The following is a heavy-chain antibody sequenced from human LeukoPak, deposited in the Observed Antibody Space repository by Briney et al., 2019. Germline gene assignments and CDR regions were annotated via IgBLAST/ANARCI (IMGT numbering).Heavy chain of an antibody. CDR3: VRQYSSGWSYYYGMDV. V-gene: IGHV6-1*01. Sequence: SQTLSLTCAISGDSVSNYRAPGHWTRNSPSRALEGLGRSYYRSKRYNDYAVSVESRITITPDTSKNHFTLQLNSVTPEDTSVYYCVRQYSSGWSYYYGMDVWGQGTTVTVSS. CDR1: GDSVSNYRAP. J-gene: IGHJ6*02. CDR2: SYYRSKRYN. D-gene: IGHD6-19*01.